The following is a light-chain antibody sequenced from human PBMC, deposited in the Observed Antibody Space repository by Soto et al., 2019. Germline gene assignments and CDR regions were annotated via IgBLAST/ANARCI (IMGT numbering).Light chain of an antibody. CDR3: QKYNSAPHT. V-gene: IGKV1-27*01. CDR1: QDISNY. CDR2: AAS. J-gene: IGKJ4*01. Sequence: DIQMTQSPSSLSASVGDRVTITCRTSQDISNYLACYQQKPGKVPKLLIYAASTLQSGVPSRFSGGGSGTDFSLTISSLQPEDGATYYCQKYNSAPHTFGGGTKVEIQ.